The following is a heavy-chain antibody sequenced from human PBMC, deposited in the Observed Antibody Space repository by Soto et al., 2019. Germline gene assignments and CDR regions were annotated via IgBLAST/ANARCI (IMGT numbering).Heavy chain of an antibody. Sequence: QVQLVESGGGVVQPGRSLRLSCAASGFTFSHYPMYWVRQAPGKGLEWVALISFDGSNNFYADSVRGRFTISRDNSKNALCLQMNSLTAEDTAVYYCVRAGGDRGYDNSAGERYYYGMDVWGQGAAVNVS. V-gene: IGHV3-30-3*01. J-gene: IGHJ6*02. D-gene: IGHD5-12*01. CDR1: GFTFSHYP. CDR3: VRAGGDRGYDNSAGERYYYGMDV. CDR2: ISFDGSNN.